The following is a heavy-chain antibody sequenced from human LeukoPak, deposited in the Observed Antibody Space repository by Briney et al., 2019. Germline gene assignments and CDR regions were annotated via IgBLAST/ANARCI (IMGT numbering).Heavy chain of an antibody. J-gene: IGHJ5*02. CDR2: IYYSGST. D-gene: IGHD6-19*01. Sequence: PSETLSLTCTVSGYSISSGYYWSWIRQPPGKGLEWIGYIYYSGSTNYNPSLKSRVTISVDTSKNQFSLKLSSVTAADTAVYYCARGQGSAVTDWFDPWGQGTLVTVSS. CDR3: ARGQGSAVTDWFDP. CDR1: GYSISSGYY. V-gene: IGHV4-61*01.